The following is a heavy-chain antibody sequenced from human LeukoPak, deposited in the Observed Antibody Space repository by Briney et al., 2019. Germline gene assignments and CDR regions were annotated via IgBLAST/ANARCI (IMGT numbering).Heavy chain of an antibody. CDR3: AREHGRQDSGAWYVFDY. CDR1: GFTFNHYA. CDR2: INHHGHT. Sequence: GVSLRLSCAASGFTFNHYAMSWVRQAPGKGLEWVSGINHHGHTFYADSVKGRFTISRDNSKNTVFLQMNSLRADDTAEYFCAREHGRQDSGAWYVFDYWGRGTLVTVSS. D-gene: IGHD6-19*01. J-gene: IGHJ4*02. V-gene: IGHV3-23*01.